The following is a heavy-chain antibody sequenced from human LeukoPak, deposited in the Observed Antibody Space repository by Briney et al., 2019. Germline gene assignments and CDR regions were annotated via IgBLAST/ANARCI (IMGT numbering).Heavy chain of an antibody. CDR3: AKVDSIQLWLPVY. J-gene: IGHJ4*02. CDR1: GFTFSSYA. Sequence: YPGGSLRLSCAASGFTFSSYAMSWVRQAPGKGLEWVSAISGSGGSTYYADSVKGRFTISRDNSKNTPYLQMNSLRAEDTAVYYCAKVDSIQLWLPVYWGQGTLVTVSS. D-gene: IGHD5-18*01. CDR2: ISGSGGST. V-gene: IGHV3-23*01.